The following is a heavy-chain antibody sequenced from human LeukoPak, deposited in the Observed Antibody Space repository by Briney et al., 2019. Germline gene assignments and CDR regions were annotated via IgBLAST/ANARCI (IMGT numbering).Heavy chain of an antibody. CDR3: ARLSIAVAGTDY. J-gene: IGHJ4*02. CDR1: GYTFTGYY. D-gene: IGHD6-19*01. Sequence: EASVEVSCKASGYTFTGYYMHWVRQAPGQGLEWMGRINPNSGGTNYAQKFQGRVTMTRDTSISTAYMELSRLRSDDTAVYYCARLSIAVAGTDYWGQGTLVTVSS. CDR2: INPNSGGT. V-gene: IGHV1-2*06.